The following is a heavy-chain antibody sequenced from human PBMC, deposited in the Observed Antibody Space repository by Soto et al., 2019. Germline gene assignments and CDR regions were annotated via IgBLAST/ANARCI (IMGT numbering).Heavy chain of an antibody. CDR3: AKGGSGNYLTYYYYYGMDV. J-gene: IGHJ6*02. CDR2: ISYDGNNK. CDR1: GFSLSNNG. Sequence: PGGSLRLSCAASGFSLSNNGMHWVRQAPGKGLEWVAVISYDGNNKYYADSVEGRFTISRDNSKNTVYLEMNNLRAEDTAMYYCAKGGSGNYLTYYYYYGMDVWGQGTTVTVSS. V-gene: IGHV3-30*18. D-gene: IGHD3-22*01.